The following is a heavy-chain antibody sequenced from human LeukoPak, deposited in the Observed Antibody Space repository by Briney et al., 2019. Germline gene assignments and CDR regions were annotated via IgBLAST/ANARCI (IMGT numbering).Heavy chain of an antibody. CDR1: GYTFSNFG. J-gene: IGHJ4*02. V-gene: IGHV1-18*01. CDR2: ISGNNDNP. Sequence: ASVKVSCKASGYTFSNFGISWVRQAPGQGLEWMGRISGNNDNPNYGQKFQGRFTVTSDSSTRTAYIELKRLRSDDTAVYYCARDGTSTDDYWGQGTLVTVSS. D-gene: IGHD2-2*01. CDR3: ARDGTSTDDY.